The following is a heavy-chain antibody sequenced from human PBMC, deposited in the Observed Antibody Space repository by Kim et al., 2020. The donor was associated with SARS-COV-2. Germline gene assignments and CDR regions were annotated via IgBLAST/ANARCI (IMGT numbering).Heavy chain of an antibody. Sequence: GGSLRLSCAASGFTFSSYSMNWVRQAPGKGLEWVSSISSSSSYIYYADSVKGRFTISRHNAKNSLYLQMNSLRAEDPAVYYCVSARGVTRYYYYGMDVWGPGTTVTLSS. J-gene: IGHJ6*02. CDR2: ISSSSSYI. CDR3: VSARGVTRYYYYGMDV. D-gene: IGHD3-10*01. V-gene: IGHV3-21*01. CDR1: GFTFSSYS.